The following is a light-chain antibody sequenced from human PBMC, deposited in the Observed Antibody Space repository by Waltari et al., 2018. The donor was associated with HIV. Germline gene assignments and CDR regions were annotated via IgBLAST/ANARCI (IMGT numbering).Light chain of an antibody. CDR2: AVS. J-gene: IGLJ1*01. CDR3: SSYAGSNNFPYV. V-gene: IGLV2-8*01. Sequence: QSALTQPPSASGSPGQSVTISCTGTSSDVGGYNYVSWYQQHPGKAPILMIYAVSKRPSGVPVRFSGSKAGNTASLTVSGLQAEDEADYSCSSYAGSNNFPYVFGTGTKVTVL. CDR1: SSDVGGYNY.